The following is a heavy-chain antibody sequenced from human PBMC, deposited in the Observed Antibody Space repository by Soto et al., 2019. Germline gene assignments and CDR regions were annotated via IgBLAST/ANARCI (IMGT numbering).Heavy chain of an antibody. CDR3: ARHPMITFGGVSQEPYSFVY. D-gene: IGHD3-16*01. CDR1: GFTFSSYS. CDR2: ISSSSSTI. V-gene: IGHV3-48*01. Sequence: PGGSVRLSCAASGFTFSSYSMNWVRQAPGKGLEWFSYISSSSSTIYYADSVKGRFTISRDNAKNSLYLQMNSLRAEDTAVYYCARHPMITFGGVSQEPYSFVYWCQGTLVTVFS. J-gene: IGHJ4*02.